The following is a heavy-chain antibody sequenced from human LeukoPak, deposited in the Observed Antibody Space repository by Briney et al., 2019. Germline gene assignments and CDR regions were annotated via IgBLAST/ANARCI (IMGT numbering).Heavy chain of an antibody. D-gene: IGHD6-19*01. Sequence: SETLSLTCTVSGGSISSSSHYWGWIRQTPGKGLEWIGSIYYSGSTYYNPSLKSRVTISVDTSKNQFSLKLSSVTAADTAVYYCASHAYSSGWWGFDYWGQGTLVTVSS. CDR3: ASHAYSSGWWGFDY. CDR2: IYYSGST. CDR1: GGSISSSSHY. J-gene: IGHJ4*02. V-gene: IGHV4-39*01.